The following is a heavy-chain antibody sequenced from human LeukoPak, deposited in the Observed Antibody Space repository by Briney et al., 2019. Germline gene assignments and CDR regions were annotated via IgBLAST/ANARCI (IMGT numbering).Heavy chain of an antibody. V-gene: IGHV4-34*01. CDR2: INHSGST. D-gene: IGHD6-19*01. CDR3: ARGFGSGWYGY. Sequence: SETLSLTCTVSGGSISSYYWSWIRQPPGKGLEWIGEINHSGSTNYNPSLKSRVTISVDTSKNQFSLKLSSVTAADTAVYYCARGFGSGWYGYWGQGTLVTVSS. J-gene: IGHJ4*02. CDR1: GGSISSYY.